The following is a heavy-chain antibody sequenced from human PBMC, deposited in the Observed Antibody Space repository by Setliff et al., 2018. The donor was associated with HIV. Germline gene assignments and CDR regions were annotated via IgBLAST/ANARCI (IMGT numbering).Heavy chain of an antibody. Sequence: ASVKVSCKASGYSFTTSGVTWVRQAPGQGLEWMGWMNPNSGNTGYARKFQGRITMTRNTSITTAYMELSSLGSEDTAVYYCARVIGYFSGWYLKYWGQGTPVTVSS. J-gene: IGHJ4*02. CDR3: ARVIGYFSGWYLKY. CDR1: GYSFTTSG. CDR2: MNPNSGNT. D-gene: IGHD6-19*01. V-gene: IGHV1-8*02.